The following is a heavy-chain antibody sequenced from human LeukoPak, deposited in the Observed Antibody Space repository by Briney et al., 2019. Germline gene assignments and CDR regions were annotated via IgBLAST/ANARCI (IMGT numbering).Heavy chain of an antibody. J-gene: IGHJ3*02. CDR3: ARGAPITMIVDAFDI. D-gene: IGHD3-22*01. CDR1: VYTFTSYD. CDR2: MNPNSGNT. Sequence: ASVKVSCKASVYTFTSYDMNWVRQAPGQGLEWRGWMNPNSGNTGYAQKFQGRVTITRNTSISTAYMELSSLRSEDTAVYYCARGAPITMIVDAFDIWGQGTMVTVSS. V-gene: IGHV1-8*03.